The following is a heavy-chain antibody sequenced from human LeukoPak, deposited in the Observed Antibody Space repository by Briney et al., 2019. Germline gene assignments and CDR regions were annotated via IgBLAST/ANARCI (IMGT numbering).Heavy chain of an antibody. Sequence: GGSLRLSCAASGFTFSNAWMSWVRQAPGKGLEWVGRIKSKTDGGTTDYAAPVKGRFTISRDDSKNTLYLQMNSLKTEDTAVYYCTTTLWFGELYIDYWGQGTLVTVSS. V-gene: IGHV3-15*01. CDR3: TTTLWFGELYIDY. CDR1: GFTFSNAW. J-gene: IGHJ4*02. CDR2: IKSKTDGGTT. D-gene: IGHD3-10*01.